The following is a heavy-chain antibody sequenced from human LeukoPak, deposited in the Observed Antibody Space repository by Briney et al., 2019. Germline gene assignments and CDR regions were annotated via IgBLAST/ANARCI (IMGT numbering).Heavy chain of an antibody. D-gene: IGHD1-1*01. CDR1: GYTFTSYG. CDR3: ARPGAGTTWYNWFDP. Sequence: ASVKVSCKASGYTFTSYGISWVRQAPGQGLEWMGWISPNSGGTNYAQKFQGRVTMTRDTSISTAYMELSRLRSDDTAVYYCARPGAGTTWYNWFDPWGQGTLVTVSS. V-gene: IGHV1-2*02. CDR2: ISPNSGGT. J-gene: IGHJ5*02.